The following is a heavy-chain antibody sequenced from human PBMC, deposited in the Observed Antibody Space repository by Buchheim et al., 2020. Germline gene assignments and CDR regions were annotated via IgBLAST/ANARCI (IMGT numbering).Heavy chain of an antibody. D-gene: IGHD6-13*01. Sequence: EVQLVESGGGVVPPGGSLRLSCAASGFTFDEYGMSWVRQTPGKGLEWVSGINWNAGSTGYADSVRGRFTISRDDAKNSLYLQMNSLTVEDTAFYYCARRQGSNWSSDYWGQGTL. CDR2: INWNAGST. CDR3: ARRQGSNWSSDY. CDR1: GFTFDEYG. J-gene: IGHJ4*02. V-gene: IGHV3-20*04.